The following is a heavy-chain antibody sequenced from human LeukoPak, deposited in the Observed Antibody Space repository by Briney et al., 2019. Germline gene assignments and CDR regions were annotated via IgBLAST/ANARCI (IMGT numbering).Heavy chain of an antibody. Sequence: GGSLRLSCAASGFTFSDHYMDWVRQAPGKGLEWVGRIKTKTEGGTTDYAAPVKGRFTLSRDDSKNTLYLQMNSLKTEDTAVYYCTTVTYYFGSGIDYWGQGTLVTVSS. J-gene: IGHJ4*02. D-gene: IGHD3-10*01. V-gene: IGHV3-15*01. CDR1: GFTFSDHY. CDR3: TTVTYYFGSGIDY. CDR2: IKTKTEGGTT.